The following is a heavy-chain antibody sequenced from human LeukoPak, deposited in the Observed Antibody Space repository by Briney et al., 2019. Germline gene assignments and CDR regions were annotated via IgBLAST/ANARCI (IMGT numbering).Heavy chain of an antibody. CDR3: ARRFDL. CDR1: GFTFSDYE. J-gene: IGHJ2*01. CDR2: ISSGGETI. Sequence: LSGGSLRLSCAAPGFTFSDYEMNWVRQAPGKGLEWVSYISSGGETIYYADSVKGRFTISRDNAKNSLYLQMNSLRVEDTAVYYCARRFDLWGRGTLVTVSS. V-gene: IGHV3-48*03.